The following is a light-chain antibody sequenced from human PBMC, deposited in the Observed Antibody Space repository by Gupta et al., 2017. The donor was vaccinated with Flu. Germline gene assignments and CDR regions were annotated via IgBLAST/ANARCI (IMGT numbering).Light chain of an antibody. CDR1: GGHSTFA. Sequence: QLPLTQSPSASASLGASVQLTCTLTGGHSTFAITWHQQQPEKGPRYLMTVNSDGSHKKGDGIPDRFSGSSSGAERYLTSASLQAEDEAYYYCQTWGTGIWMFGGGTKLTVL. V-gene: IGLV4-69*01. CDR2: VNSDGSH. CDR3: QTWGTGIWM. J-gene: IGLJ3*02.